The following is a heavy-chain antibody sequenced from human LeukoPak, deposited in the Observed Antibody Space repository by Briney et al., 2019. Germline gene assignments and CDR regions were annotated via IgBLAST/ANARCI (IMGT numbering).Heavy chain of an antibody. Sequence: ASVKVSCKASGYTFTDYYMHWVRQAPGQGLEWMGWINPNGGGTNYAQKFQGRVTLTSDTSTSTAYMELSRLRSDDTAVFYCARVSTIFGVVMDDYWGQGTPVTVSS. V-gene: IGHV1-2*02. CDR1: GYTFTDYY. J-gene: IGHJ4*02. CDR2: INPNGGGT. D-gene: IGHD3-3*01. CDR3: ARVSTIFGVVMDDY.